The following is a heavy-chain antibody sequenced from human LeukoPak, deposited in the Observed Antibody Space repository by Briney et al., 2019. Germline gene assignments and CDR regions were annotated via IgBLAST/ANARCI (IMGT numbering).Heavy chain of an antibody. CDR2: IYHSGST. CDR1: GGSISSSNW. D-gene: IGHD2-2*01. Sequence: SETLSLTCAVSGGSISSSNWWSWVRQPPGKGLEWIGEIYHSGSTNYNPSLKSRVTISVDKSKNQFSLKLSSVTAADTAVYYCARDRGCSSTSCYEKGGYYYYYMDVWGKGTTVTISS. CDR3: ARDRGCSSTSCYEKGGYYYYYMDV. J-gene: IGHJ6*03. V-gene: IGHV4-4*02.